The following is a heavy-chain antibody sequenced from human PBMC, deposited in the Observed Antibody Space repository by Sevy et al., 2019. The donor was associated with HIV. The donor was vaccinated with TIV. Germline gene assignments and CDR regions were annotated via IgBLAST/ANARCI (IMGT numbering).Heavy chain of an antibody. CDR1: GFTFSSYW. D-gene: IGHD1-26*01. CDR3: ARDRSGSYHVSDNWFDP. CDR2: IKSDGSST. Sequence: GSLRLSCAASGFTFSSYWMHWVRQVPGKGLVWVSCIKSDGSSTSYADSVKGRFTISRDNAKNTLYLQMNSLRAEDTAVYYCARDRSGSYHVSDNWFDPWGQGTLVTVSS. V-gene: IGHV3-74*01. J-gene: IGHJ5*02.